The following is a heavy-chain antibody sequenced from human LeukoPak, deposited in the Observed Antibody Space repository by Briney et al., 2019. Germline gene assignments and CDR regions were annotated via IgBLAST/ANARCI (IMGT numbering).Heavy chain of an antibody. Sequence: ASVKVSCKASGYTFTSYYMHWVRQAPGQGLEWMGIINPSGGSTSYAQKFQGRVTMTRDTSTSTVYMELSSLRSEDTAVYYCAKEMAHSPHSSGTYWSDGGVGLDYWGQGTLVSVSS. V-gene: IGHV1-46*01. CDR2: INPSGGST. D-gene: IGHD3-10*01. CDR1: GYTFTSYY. J-gene: IGHJ4*02. CDR3: AKEMAHSPHSSGTYWSDGGVGLDY.